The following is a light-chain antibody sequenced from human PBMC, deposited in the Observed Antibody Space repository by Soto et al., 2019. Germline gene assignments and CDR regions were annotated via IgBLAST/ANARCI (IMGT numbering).Light chain of an antibody. CDR1: SSNIGDNP. CDR2: SNN. J-gene: IGLJ2*01. CDR3: AAWDDSLNGVV. Sequence: QSVLTQPPSASGTPGQRITISCSGSSSNIGDNPVNWYQQLPGAAPKLLIYSNNQRPSGVPDRFSGSKSGTSASLAISGLQSEDEADYYCAAWDDSLNGVVFGGGTQLTVL. V-gene: IGLV1-44*01.